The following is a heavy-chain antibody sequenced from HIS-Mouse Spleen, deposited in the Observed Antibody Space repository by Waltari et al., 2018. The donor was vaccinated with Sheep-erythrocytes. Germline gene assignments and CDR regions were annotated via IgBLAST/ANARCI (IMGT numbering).Heavy chain of an antibody. V-gene: IGHV3-74*01. D-gene: IGHD3-10*01. CDR3: ARALSFDS. CDR2: INRNGSST. Sequence: EVQLVESGGGLVQPGGSLRLSCAASGFTFSSYWMHWVRQAPGKGLVWGSRINRNGSSTSYADSVKGQFTISRDNAKTTLYLQMNSLRAEDTDVYYCARALSFDSWGQGTLVTVSS. J-gene: IGHJ4*02. CDR1: GFTFSSYW.